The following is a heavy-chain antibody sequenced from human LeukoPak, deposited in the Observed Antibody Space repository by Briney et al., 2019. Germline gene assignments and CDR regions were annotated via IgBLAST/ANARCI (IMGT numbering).Heavy chain of an antibody. CDR2: SYYSGST. CDR3: ARSTPRSSSSWYAGMDV. V-gene: IGHV4-59*01. J-gene: IGHJ6*02. D-gene: IGHD6-13*01. Sequence: PSETLSLTCTVSGGSINSYYWSWIRQPPGKGLEWIGYSYYSGSTNYNPSLKSRVTISVDTSKNQFSLKLSSVTAADTAVYYCARSTPRSSSSWYAGMDVWGQGTTVTVSS. CDR1: GGSINSYY.